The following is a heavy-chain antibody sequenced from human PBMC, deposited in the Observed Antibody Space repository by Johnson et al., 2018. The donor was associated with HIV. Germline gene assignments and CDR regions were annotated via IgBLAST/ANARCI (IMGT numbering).Heavy chain of an antibody. CDR1: GFTFSSYD. CDR3: ARLEELLRAFDI. CDR2: ISYDGSNK. J-gene: IGHJ3*02. V-gene: IGHV3-30-3*01. Sequence: QVQLVESGGGVVQPGRSLRLSCAASGFTFSSYDMHWVRQAPGKGLEWVAVISYDGSNKYYADSVKGRFTISRDNSKNTLYLQMNSLRAEDTAVYYCARLEELLRAFDIWGQWTMVTVSS. D-gene: IGHD1-26*01.